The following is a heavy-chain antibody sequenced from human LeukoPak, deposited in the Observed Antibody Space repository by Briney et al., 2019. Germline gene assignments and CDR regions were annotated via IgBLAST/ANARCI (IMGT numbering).Heavy chain of an antibody. CDR1: GFTFNSYG. Sequence: GGSLRLSCAASGFTFNSYGMNWVRQAPGKGLGWVAFIRHDGSNKYYADSVKGRFTISRDNSKNTLYLQMNSLRAEDTSVYYCAKESQLSYSGTFYIDYWGQGTLVTVSP. CDR2: IRHDGSNK. CDR3: AKESQLSYSGTFYIDY. D-gene: IGHD1-26*01. V-gene: IGHV3-30*02. J-gene: IGHJ4*02.